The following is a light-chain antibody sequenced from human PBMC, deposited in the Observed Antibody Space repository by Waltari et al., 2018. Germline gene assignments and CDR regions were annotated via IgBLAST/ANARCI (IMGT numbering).Light chain of an antibody. CDR2: DLT. J-gene: IGLJ2*01. CDR1: SADIGAYSY. Sequence: QSALTQPASVSGSPGQSITISCTGTSADIGAYSYVTWYHQRPGKVPKLIIYDLTGRPSGVSNRFSGSKSGSTASLTVSGLQAEDEGLFYCSAYTSRGTLKFGGGTRVTVL. V-gene: IGLV2-14*03. CDR3: SAYTSRGTLK.